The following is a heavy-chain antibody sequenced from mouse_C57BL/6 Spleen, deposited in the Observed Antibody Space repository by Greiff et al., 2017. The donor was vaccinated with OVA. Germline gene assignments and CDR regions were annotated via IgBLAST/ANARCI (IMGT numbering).Heavy chain of an antibody. J-gene: IGHJ2*01. Sequence: VQLQQPGAELVRPGSSVKLSCKASGYTFTSYWMDWVKQRPGQGLEWIGNIYPSDSETHYNQKFKDKATLTVDKSSSTAYMQLSSLTSEDSAVYYCARGELGRGYFDYWGQGTTLTVSS. V-gene: IGHV1-61*01. D-gene: IGHD4-1*01. CDR3: ARGELGRGYFDY. CDR1: GYTFTSYW. CDR2: IYPSDSET.